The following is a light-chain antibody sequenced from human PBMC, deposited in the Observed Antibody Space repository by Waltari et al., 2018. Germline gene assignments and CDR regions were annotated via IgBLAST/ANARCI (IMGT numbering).Light chain of an antibody. V-gene: IGLV3-21*02. J-gene: IGLJ2*01. CDR1: NIARQN. CDR2: DVS. Sequence: SYVLTQPPSVSVPPAQTARITCEENNIARQNVHWYQQKPGQATVLVVYDVSDRPSGIPERFSGSKSGNTATLTINRVEVGDEADYYCQVWTYGHLGVFGGGTKLTVL. CDR3: QVWTYGHLGV.